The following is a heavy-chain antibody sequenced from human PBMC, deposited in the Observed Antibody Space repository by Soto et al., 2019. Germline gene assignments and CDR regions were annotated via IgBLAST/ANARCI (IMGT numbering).Heavy chain of an antibody. CDR2: ISAGGGST. V-gene: IGHV3-23*01. J-gene: IGHJ3*02. Sequence: GGSLRLSCVASGFTFSTYAMNWVRQAPGKGLEWVSAISAGGGSTYYADSVKGQFTISRDNSITTLFMQMSSLRPEDTAVYYCAHPRGYGVFDAYDIWGQGAMVTVSS. CDR3: AHPRGYGVFDAYDI. D-gene: IGHD4-17*01. CDR1: GFTFSTYA.